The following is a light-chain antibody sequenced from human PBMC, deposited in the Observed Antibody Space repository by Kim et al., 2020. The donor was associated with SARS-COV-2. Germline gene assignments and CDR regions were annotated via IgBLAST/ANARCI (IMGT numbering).Light chain of an antibody. J-gene: IGKJ5*01. V-gene: IGKV3-11*01. CDR1: QSCSCY. CDR3: QQRSNWIT. Sequence: SLYPGERPTPSCRASQSCSCYLAWYQPKPGQAPRLLFYDASNRASCIPASFSGSGCGTDFTLTISSLVPEDFAVYYCQQRSNWITFGQGTRLEIK. CDR2: DAS.